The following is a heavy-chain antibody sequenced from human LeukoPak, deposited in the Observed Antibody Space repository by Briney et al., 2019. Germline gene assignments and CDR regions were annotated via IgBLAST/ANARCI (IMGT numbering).Heavy chain of an antibody. D-gene: IGHD4-17*01. Sequence: SEILSLTCAVYGGSFSGYYWSWIRQPPGKGLEWIGEINHSGSTNYNPSLKSRVTISVDTSKNQFSLKLSSVTAADTAVYYCARGYGPTFDYWGQGTLVTVSS. V-gene: IGHV4-34*01. J-gene: IGHJ4*02. CDR3: ARGYGPTFDY. CDR2: INHSGST. CDR1: GGSFSGYY.